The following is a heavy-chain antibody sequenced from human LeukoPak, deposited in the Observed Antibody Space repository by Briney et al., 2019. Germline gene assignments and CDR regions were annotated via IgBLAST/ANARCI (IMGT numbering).Heavy chain of an antibody. CDR2: ISSSGSST. CDR1: GITFSTYA. D-gene: IGHD3-22*01. Sequence: PGGSLRLSCVASGITFSTYAMSWVRQAPGKGLEWVSVISSSGSSTYYADSVKGRFTISRDNLKNTLYLQMNSLRAEDTAVYYCAKLCYYDSSGYDYWGQGTLVTVSS. CDR3: AKLCYYDSSGYDY. V-gene: IGHV3-23*01. J-gene: IGHJ4*02.